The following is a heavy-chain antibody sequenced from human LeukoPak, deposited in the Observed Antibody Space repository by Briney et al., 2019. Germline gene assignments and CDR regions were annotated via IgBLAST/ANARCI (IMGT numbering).Heavy chain of an antibody. CDR3: ARTRPGTGALDV. V-gene: IGHV3-7*01. J-gene: IGHJ3*01. CDR2: IKQDGSEK. D-gene: IGHD1/OR15-1a*01. Sequence: GGSLRLSCVASGITLNTYWMCWVRQAPGKGLEWVANIKQDGSEKYYVDSVKGRFTISRDNAKNSVYLQMNSLGAEDTAVYYCARTRPGTGALDVWGQGTMVTVSS. CDR1: GITLNTYW.